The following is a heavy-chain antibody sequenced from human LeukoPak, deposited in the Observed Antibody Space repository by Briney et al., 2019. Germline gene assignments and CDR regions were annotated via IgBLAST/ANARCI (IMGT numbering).Heavy chain of an antibody. CDR1: GGSFSGYY. Sequence: PSETLSLTCAVYGGSFSGYYCSWIRQPPGKGLEWLGEINHSGSSNYNPSLKSRVTISVDTSKNQFSLKLSSVTAADTAVYYCARGEDGDYYFQHWGQGTLVTVSS. V-gene: IGHV4-34*01. D-gene: IGHD4-17*01. CDR2: INHSGSS. CDR3: ARGEDGDYYFQH. J-gene: IGHJ1*01.